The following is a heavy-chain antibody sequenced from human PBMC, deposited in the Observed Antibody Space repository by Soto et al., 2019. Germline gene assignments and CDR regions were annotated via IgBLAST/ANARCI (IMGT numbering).Heavy chain of an antibody. CDR2: IYYSGST. J-gene: IGHJ4*02. CDR1: GGSISSNNYY. Sequence: SETLSLTCTVSGGSISSNNYYWGWIRQPPGKGLEWIGSIYYSGSTNYNPSLKSRVTISVDTSKNQFSLKLSSVTAADTAVYYCARGRCSGGSCCLDYWGQGTLVTVSS. CDR3: ARGRCSGGSCCLDY. D-gene: IGHD2-15*01. V-gene: IGHV4-39*07.